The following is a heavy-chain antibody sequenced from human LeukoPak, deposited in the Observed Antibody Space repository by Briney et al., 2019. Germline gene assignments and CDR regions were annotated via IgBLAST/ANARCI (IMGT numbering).Heavy chain of an antibody. V-gene: IGHV1-69*04. CDR2: IIPIFGIA. J-gene: IGHJ4*02. CDR3: ARDESLGEPVY. CDR1: GGTFSSYA. D-gene: IGHD3-16*01. Sequence: SVKVSCKASGGTFSSYAISWVRQAPGQGLEWMGRIIPIFGIANYVQKFQGRVTITADKSTSTAYMELSSLRSEDTAVYYCARDESLGEPVYWGQGTLVTVSS.